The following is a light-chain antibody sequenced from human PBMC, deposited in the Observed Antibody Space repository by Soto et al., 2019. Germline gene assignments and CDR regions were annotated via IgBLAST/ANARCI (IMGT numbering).Light chain of an antibody. CDR1: QSVSSSF. Sequence: EIVLTQSPGTLSFAPGERATVSCRASQSVSSSFLAWYQQKPGQAPRLLIYQTSARATGIPGRFSGSGSGTDFTLTISNLQSEDFALYYCQHYSGWPPVFGQGTKVDI. J-gene: IGKJ2*01. CDR2: QTS. V-gene: IGKV3-20*01. CDR3: QHYSGWPPV.